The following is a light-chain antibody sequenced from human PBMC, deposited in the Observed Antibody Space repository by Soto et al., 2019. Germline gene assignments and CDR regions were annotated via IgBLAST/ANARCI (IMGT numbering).Light chain of an antibody. J-gene: IGLJ2*01. CDR1: SGYSNYK. Sequence: QSVLTQPPSASASLGASVTLTCTLSSGYSNYKVDWYHQIPGKGHWFVMRVGPGGIVGSKGDGIPDRLSVLGSGLNRYLTIDNIQEEDESDYHCGADPGGGSNLVYVEFGGGTQVNVL. CDR3: GADPGGGSNLVYVE. CDR2: VGPGGIVG. V-gene: IGLV9-49*01.